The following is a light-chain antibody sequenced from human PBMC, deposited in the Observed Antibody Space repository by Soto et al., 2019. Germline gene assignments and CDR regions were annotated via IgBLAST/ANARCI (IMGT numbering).Light chain of an antibody. V-gene: IGLV1-51*01. CDR2: DNN. Sequence: QSVLTQPPSVSAAPGQRVIISCSGSNSNIGNNYVSWYQQLPETAPKFLIYDNNERPSGIPDRFSASKSGTSATLVITGLQTGDEADYYCGTWDSSLGVVVFGTGTKLTVL. J-gene: IGLJ1*01. CDR1: NSNIGNNY. CDR3: GTWDSSLGVVV.